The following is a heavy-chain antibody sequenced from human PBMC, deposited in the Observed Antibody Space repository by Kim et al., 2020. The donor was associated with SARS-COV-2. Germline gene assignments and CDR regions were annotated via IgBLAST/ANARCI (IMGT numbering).Heavy chain of an antibody. CDR1: GFTFSSYS. Sequence: GGSLRLSCAASGFTFSSYSMNWVRQAPGKGLEWVSSVSSTGNYRYYADSVKGRFTISRDNAQNSLFLQITSLRAEDTAVYYCAKGAGGPWGQGTLVTVSS. V-gene: IGHV3-21*01. CDR2: VSSTGNYR. D-gene: IGHD6-13*01. J-gene: IGHJ5*02. CDR3: AKGAGGP.